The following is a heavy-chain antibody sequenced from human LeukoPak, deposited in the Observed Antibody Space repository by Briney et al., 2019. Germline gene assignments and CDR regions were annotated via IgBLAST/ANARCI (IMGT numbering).Heavy chain of an antibody. CDR1: GFTFSNYA. CDR2: ITGGGSTT. D-gene: IGHD6-13*01. CDR3: ARESPVAATGRSWFDS. V-gene: IGHV3-23*01. Sequence: PGGSLRPSCAAFGFTFSNYAMSWVRQAPGKGLEWVSTITGGGSTTYYADSVKGRFTISRDNSKNTLYLQMNSLRAEDTALYYCARESPVAATGRSWFDSWGQGTLVTVSS. J-gene: IGHJ5*01.